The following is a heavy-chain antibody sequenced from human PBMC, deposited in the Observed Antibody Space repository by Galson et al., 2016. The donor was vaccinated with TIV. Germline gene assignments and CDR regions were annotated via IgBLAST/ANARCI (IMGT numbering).Heavy chain of an antibody. D-gene: IGHD4-17*01. J-gene: IGHJ6*02. V-gene: IGHV3-23*01. Sequence: SLRLSCAASGFIVDDNYMTWIRQAPGRGLEWVSVITGGGGTTDYADSVKGRFTISRDNSENTLYLQLSGLRAEDTAVYYCAKVSLFGDYDRWEHYYYYGLDVWGQWTTVTVSS. CDR1: GFIVDDNY. CDR2: ITGGGGTT. CDR3: AKVSLFGDYDRWEHYYYYGLDV.